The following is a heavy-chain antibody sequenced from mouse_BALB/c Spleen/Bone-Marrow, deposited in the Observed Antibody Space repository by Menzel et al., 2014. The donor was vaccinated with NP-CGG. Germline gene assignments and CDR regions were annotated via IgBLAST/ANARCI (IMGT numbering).Heavy chain of an antibody. J-gene: IGHJ3*01. CDR3: TRSSGNPAWFAY. CDR1: GYTFTSYY. Sequence: QVQLQQSGAELVKPGASVKLSCKASGYTFTSYYMYWVKRRPGQGLEWIGGINPSNGGTNFNEKFKSKATLTVDKSSSTAYMQLSSLTSEDSAVYYCTRSSGNPAWFAYWGQGTLVTVSA. V-gene: IGHV1S81*02. CDR2: INPSNGGT. D-gene: IGHD1-3*01.